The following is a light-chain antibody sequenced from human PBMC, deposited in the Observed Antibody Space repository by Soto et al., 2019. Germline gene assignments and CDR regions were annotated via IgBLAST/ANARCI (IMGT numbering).Light chain of an antibody. CDR3: HQYNNWPVT. J-gene: IGKJ4*01. Sequence: EIVMTQSPATLSVSPGERATLSCRASQSVTTNLAWYQQRPGQAPRLLIYGASNRATVVPARFSVSGSGTEFTLTISSLQSEDFAVYFCHQYNNWPVTFGGGTKVEVK. V-gene: IGKV3-15*01. CDR2: GAS. CDR1: QSVTTN.